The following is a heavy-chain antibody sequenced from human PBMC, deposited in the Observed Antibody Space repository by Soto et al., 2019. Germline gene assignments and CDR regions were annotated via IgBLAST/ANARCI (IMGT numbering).Heavy chain of an antibody. J-gene: IGHJ4*02. V-gene: IGHV3-30*03. D-gene: IGHD6-19*01. Sequence: PAGSLRLSCAASGSTFSTYGMHWVRQAPGKGLEWVAAMSYDGTKQYYVDSVKGRFTISRDNSRNTLFLQLNSLRSDDTAVYFCARERLNTGWYGFDHWGQGTQVTVSS. CDR2: MSYDGTKQ. CDR3: ARERLNTGWYGFDH. CDR1: GSTFSTYG.